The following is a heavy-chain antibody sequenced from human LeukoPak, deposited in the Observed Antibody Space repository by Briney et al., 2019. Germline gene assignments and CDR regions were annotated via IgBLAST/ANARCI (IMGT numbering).Heavy chain of an antibody. CDR3: AKVGSSSWYYYYYYYYYMDV. D-gene: IGHD6-13*01. Sequence: SQTLSLTCAISGDSVSSNSAAWNWIRQSPSRGLEWLGRTYYRSKWYNDYAVSVKSRIAINPDTSKNQFSLQLNSVTPEDTAVYYCAKVGSSSWYYYYYYYYYMDVWGKGTTVTISS. V-gene: IGHV6-1*01. CDR1: GDSVSSNSAA. CDR2: TYYRSKWYN. J-gene: IGHJ6*03.